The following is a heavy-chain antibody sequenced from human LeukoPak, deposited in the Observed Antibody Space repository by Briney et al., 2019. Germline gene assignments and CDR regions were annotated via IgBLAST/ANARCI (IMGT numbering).Heavy chain of an antibody. V-gene: IGHV7-4-1*02. J-gene: IGHJ4*02. D-gene: IGHD2-15*01. CDR3: ARMYCSGGSCYGDDY. CDR1: GYTFTSYA. Sequence: ASVKVSCKASGYTFTSYAMNWVRQAPGQGLEWMGWINTNTGNPTYAQGFTGRFVFSLDTSVSTAYPQISSLKAEDTAVYYCARMYCSGGSCYGDDYWGQGTLVTVSS. CDR2: INTNTGNP.